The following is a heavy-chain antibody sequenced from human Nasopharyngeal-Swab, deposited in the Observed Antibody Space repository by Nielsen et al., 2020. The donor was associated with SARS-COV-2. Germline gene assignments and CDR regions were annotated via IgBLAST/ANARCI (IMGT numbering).Heavy chain of an antibody. CDR1: GFTFSDYY. D-gene: IGHD3-22*01. J-gene: IGHJ4*02. V-gene: IGHV3-11*06. Sequence: GGSLRLSCAASGFTFSDYYMSWIRQAPGKGLEWVSYISSSSSYTNYADSVKGRFTISRDNANNSLYLQINSLRADDTAVYFCARESRGYYIDFWGQGTLVTVSS. CDR2: ISSSSSYT. CDR3: ARESRGYYIDF.